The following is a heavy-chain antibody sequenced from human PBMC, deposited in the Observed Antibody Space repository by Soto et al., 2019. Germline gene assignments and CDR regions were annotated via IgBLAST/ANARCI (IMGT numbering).Heavy chain of an antibody. J-gene: IGHJ4*02. D-gene: IGHD3-16*01. CDR1: GFTFSSYG. V-gene: IGHV3-30*18. CDR3: AKPSWDYDYVWGSRHFDY. CDR2: ISYDGSNK. Sequence: QVQLVESGGGVVQPGRSLRLSCAASGFTFSSYGMHWVRQAPGKGLEWVAVISYDGSNKYYADSVKGRFTISRDNSKNTLYLQMNSLRAEDTAVYYCAKPSWDYDYVWGSRHFDYWGQGTLVTVSS.